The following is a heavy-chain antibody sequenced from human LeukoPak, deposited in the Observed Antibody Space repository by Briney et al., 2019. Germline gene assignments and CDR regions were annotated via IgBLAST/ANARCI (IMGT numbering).Heavy chain of an antibody. CDR2: IYYSGST. D-gene: IGHD4-17*01. CDR3: ARRYGDYPFDY. V-gene: IGHV4-39*01. J-gene: IGHJ4*02. CDR1: GGSISSSSYY. Sequence: TSSETLSLTCTVSGGSISSSSYYWGWIRQPPGKGLEWIGSIYYSGSTYYNPSLKSRVTISVDTSKNQFSLKLSSVTAADTAVYYCARRYGDYPFDYWGQGTLVTVSS.